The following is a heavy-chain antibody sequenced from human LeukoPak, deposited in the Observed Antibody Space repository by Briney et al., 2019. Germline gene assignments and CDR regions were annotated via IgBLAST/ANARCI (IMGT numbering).Heavy chain of an antibody. V-gene: IGHV1-69*13. J-gene: IGHJ1*01. Sequence: SVKVSCKASGGTFSSYAISWVRQAPGQGLEWMGGIIPIFGTANYAQKFQGRVTITADESTSTAYMELSSLRSDDTAVYYCARAQAPKIGYFQHWGQGTLVTVSS. CDR1: GGTFSSYA. CDR3: ARAQAPKIGYFQH. CDR2: IIPIFGTA. D-gene: IGHD6-6*01.